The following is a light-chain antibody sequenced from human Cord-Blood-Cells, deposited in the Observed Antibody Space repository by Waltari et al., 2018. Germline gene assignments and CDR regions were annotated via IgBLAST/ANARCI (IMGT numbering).Light chain of an antibody. J-gene: IGLJ1*01. CDR3: CSYAGSYV. CDR2: DVS. CDR1: STDVGGYNY. Sequence: QSALTQPRSVSGSPGQSVTIPFTGTSTDVGGYNYVSWYQQHPGKAPKLMIYDVSKRPSGVPDRFSGSKSGNTASLTISGLQAEDEADYYCCSYAGSYVFGTGTKVTVL. V-gene: IGLV2-11*01.